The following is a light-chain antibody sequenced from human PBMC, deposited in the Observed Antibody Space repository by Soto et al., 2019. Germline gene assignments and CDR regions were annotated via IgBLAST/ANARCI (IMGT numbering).Light chain of an antibody. J-gene: IGKJ5*01. V-gene: IGKV1-12*01. CDR3: QQADSFPVT. CDR1: QGISSW. Sequence: DIQMTQSPSPVSASVGDRVTITCRASQGISSWLAWYQQKPGKAPKLLIYGTTSLQSGVPSRFSGSGSGTDFTLTISSLQLEDVATYYCQQADSFPVTFGQGTRLEIK. CDR2: GTT.